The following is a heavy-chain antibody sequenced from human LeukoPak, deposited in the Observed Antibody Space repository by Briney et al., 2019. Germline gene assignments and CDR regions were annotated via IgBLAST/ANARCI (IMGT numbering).Heavy chain of an antibody. J-gene: IGHJ4*02. CDR2: ISAYNGNT. Sequence: ASVKVSCKASGYTFTSYGISWVRQAPGQGLEWMGWISAYNGNTNYAQKLQGRVTMTTDTSTSTAYMELRSLRSDDTAVYYCARVQGSFGSAAYHARAVWYWGQGILVAVSS. V-gene: IGHV1-18*01. CDR1: GYTFTSYG. D-gene: IGHD3-10*01. CDR3: ARVQGSFGSAAYHARAVWY.